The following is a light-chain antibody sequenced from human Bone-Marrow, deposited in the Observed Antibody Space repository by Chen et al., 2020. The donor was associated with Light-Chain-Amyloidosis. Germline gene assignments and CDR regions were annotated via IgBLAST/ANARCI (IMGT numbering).Light chain of an antibody. CDR2: WAS. J-gene: IGKJ2*01. CDR1: ESLLYRSNNKNY. Sequence: DIVMTQSPDSPAVSLGERATINCKSSESLLYRSNNKNYLGWYQQKPGQSPKLLMYWASTRESGVPDRFSGSGSGTDFTLTISSLQAEDVAVYYCQQYYSTPYTFGQGTKLEIQ. CDR3: QQYYSTPYT. V-gene: IGKV4-1*01.